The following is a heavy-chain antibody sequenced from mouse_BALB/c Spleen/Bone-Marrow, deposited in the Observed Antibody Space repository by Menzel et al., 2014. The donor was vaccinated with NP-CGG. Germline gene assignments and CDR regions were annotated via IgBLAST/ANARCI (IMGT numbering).Heavy chain of an antibody. CDR1: GYTFTNYK. CDR2: IDPDTGDT. J-gene: IGHJ3*01. CDR3: SIVAY. Sequence: QVQLQQSGAELVKPGTSVKMSCKASGYTFTNYKMHWVKQTPVHGLEWIGYIDPDTGDTDYNQKFKGKAIMTADKSSSTAYRVLCGVSAEYSAVYYCSIVAYWGQGTLVTVSA. V-gene: IGHV1-15*01.